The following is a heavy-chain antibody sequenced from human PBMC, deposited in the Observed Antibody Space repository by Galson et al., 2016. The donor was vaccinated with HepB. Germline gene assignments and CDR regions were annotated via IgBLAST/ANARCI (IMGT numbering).Heavy chain of an antibody. CDR1: GFTFSSYA. J-gene: IGHJ4*02. Sequence: LSCAASGFTFSSYAMYWVRQAPGKGLEWVAVISYDGSNKYYADSVKGRLTISRDNSKNTLYLQINSLRAEDTAVYYCARDYYGGNSVVCAYWGQGTLVTVSS. V-gene: IGHV3-30-3*01. CDR2: ISYDGSNK. D-gene: IGHD4-23*01. CDR3: ARDYYGGNSVVCAY.